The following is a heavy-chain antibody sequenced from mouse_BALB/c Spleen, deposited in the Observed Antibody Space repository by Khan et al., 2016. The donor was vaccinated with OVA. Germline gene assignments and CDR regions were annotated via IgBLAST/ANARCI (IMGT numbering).Heavy chain of an antibody. Sequence: VQLKQSGAELVKPGASVKLSCTTSGFTIKDTYIHWVKQRPEQGLEWIGRIDPANGYTKFDPKFQGQATIKTDTSTNTAYQQLSSMKSEDKAVYDGARITYYDGSYWGKGTL. V-gene: IGHV14-3*02. CDR3: ARITYYDGSY. CDR2: IDPANGYT. CDR1: GFTIKDTY. D-gene: IGHD1-1*01. J-gene: IGHJ3*01.